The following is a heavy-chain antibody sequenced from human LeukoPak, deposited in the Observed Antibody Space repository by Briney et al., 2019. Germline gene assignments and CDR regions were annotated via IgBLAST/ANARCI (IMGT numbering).Heavy chain of an antibody. CDR1: GFTFRNYE. Sequence: GGALRLCCAAPGFTFRNYEWHWVRQATGRGLEWVSGIGKGGDTYYADYVKGRFTISRENAKHSLYLQMNSLRAGDTAVYYCARGGPGPFDYWGQGTLVTVSS. CDR3: ARGGPGPFDY. J-gene: IGHJ4*02. CDR2: IGKGGDT. D-gene: IGHD3-16*01. V-gene: IGHV3-13*04.